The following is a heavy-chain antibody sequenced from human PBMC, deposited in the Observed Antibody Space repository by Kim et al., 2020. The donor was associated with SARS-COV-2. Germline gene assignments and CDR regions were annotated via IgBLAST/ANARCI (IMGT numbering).Heavy chain of an antibody. Sequence: GGSLRLSCTTSGFSFGDYVVSWVRQAPGKGLEWIGFIRTKAKGGTTETAASVKGRFTISRDDSKSIAYLQMNSLKTEDTAIYYCIRDSQPYCGGACWAGGDVWGQGTTVTVSS. CDR2: IRTKAKGGTT. V-gene: IGHV3-49*04. D-gene: IGHD2-21*02. CDR1: GFSFGDYV. CDR3: IRDSQPYCGGACWAGGDV. J-gene: IGHJ6*02.